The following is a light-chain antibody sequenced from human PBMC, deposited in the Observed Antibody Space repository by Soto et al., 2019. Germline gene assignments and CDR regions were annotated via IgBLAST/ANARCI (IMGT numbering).Light chain of an antibody. CDR1: QSISSY. V-gene: IGKV1-5*03. Sequence: DIQMTQSPSSLSGSVGDRVTITFWASQSISSYLNWYQQKPGKAPKLLIYKASTLKSGVPSRFSGSGSGTEFTLTISSLQPDDFATYYCQHYNSYSEAFGQGTKVDIK. J-gene: IGKJ1*01. CDR3: QHYNSYSEA. CDR2: KAS.